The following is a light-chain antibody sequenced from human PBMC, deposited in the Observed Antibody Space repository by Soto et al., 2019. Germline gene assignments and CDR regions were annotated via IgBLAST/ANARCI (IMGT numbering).Light chain of an antibody. Sequence: QSVLTQPASVSGSPGQSITISCTGTSSDVGGYDFVSWYQHHPGKAPRLMIYDVSHRPSGVSDRFSASKSGNTASLIISGLLAEDEADYYCSSYTSISTYVFGTGTKLTVL. CDR3: SSYTSISTYV. V-gene: IGLV2-14*03. CDR2: DVS. CDR1: SSDVGGYDF. J-gene: IGLJ1*01.